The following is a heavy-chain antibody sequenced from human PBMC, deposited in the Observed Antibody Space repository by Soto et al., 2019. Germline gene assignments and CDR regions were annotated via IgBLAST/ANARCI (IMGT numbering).Heavy chain of an antibody. J-gene: IGHJ4*02. CDR2: VSHDGRNT. D-gene: IGHD6-19*01. V-gene: IGHV3-30*18. Sequence: VQLVESGGGVVQPGRSLRLSCAASGFTFSDYAMHWVRQAPGKGLEWVAVVSHDGRNTHYADSVKGRFTISRDSSKNTVSLERTRLRAEDTGVCYGAKGGRQWLVTSDFNYWGQGALVTVAS. CDR3: AKGGRQWLVTSDFNY. CDR1: GFTFSDYA.